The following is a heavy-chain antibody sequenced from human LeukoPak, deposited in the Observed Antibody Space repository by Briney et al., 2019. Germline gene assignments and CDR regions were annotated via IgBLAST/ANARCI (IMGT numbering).Heavy chain of an antibody. CDR1: GFTFSSYG. Sequence: GGSLRLSCAASGFTFSSYGMHWVRHAPGKGLEWVSGISWNSGSIGYADSVKGRFTISRDNAKNSLYLQMNSLRVEDTAVYYCAKSMSGPNDYWGQGTLVTVSS. CDR3: AKSMSGPNDY. J-gene: IGHJ4*02. CDR2: ISWNSGSI. D-gene: IGHD3-3*01. V-gene: IGHV3-9*01.